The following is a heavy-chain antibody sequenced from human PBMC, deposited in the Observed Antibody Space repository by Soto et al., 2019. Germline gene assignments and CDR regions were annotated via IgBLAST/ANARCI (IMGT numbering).Heavy chain of an antibody. Sequence: GGSLRLSCAASGFTFSSYAMSWVRQAPGKGLEWVSAISGSGGSTYYADSVKGRFTISRDNSKNTLYLQMNSLRAEDTAVYYCAKDLWHYDFWSGYRPANPFDYWGQGTLVTVSS. D-gene: IGHD3-3*01. CDR2: ISGSGGST. V-gene: IGHV3-23*01. CDR1: GFTFSSYA. CDR3: AKDLWHYDFWSGYRPANPFDY. J-gene: IGHJ4*02.